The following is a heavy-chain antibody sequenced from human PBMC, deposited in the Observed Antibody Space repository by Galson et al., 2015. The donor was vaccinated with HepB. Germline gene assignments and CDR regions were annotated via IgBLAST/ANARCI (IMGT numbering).Heavy chain of an antibody. CDR1: GFTFSSYG. V-gene: IGHV3-30*18. J-gene: IGHJ6*03. D-gene: IGHD4-17*01. Sequence: SLRLSCAASGFTFSSYGMHWVRQAPGKGLEWVAVISYDGSNKYYADSVKGRFTISRDNSKNTLYLQMNSLRAEDTAVYYCAKGPLVYGDYGDYYYYYMDVWGKGTTVTVSS. CDR3: AKGPLVYGDYGDYYYYYMDV. CDR2: ISYDGSNK.